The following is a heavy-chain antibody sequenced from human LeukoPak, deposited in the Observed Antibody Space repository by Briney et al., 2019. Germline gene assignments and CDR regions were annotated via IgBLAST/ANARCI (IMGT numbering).Heavy chain of an antibody. Sequence: GGSLRLSCAASGFTFSNYVMSWVRQAPGKGLEWVSSISGSGGTTYYADSVKGRFTVSRDNSENTLYLQMNSLRAEDTAVYYCAKDDVAASGIDYWGQGTLVTVSS. CDR1: GFTFSNYV. J-gene: IGHJ4*02. V-gene: IGHV3-23*01. CDR3: AKDDVAASGIDY. CDR2: ISGSGGTT. D-gene: IGHD1-14*01.